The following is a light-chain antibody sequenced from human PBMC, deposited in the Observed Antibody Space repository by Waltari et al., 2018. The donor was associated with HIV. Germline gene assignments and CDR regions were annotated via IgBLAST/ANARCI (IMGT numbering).Light chain of an antibody. J-gene: IGKJ1*01. Sequence: DIVMKQSPATLSVSPGERATLSCRASQSVNNNLAWYQQKPGRAPRLLIYGASNRATGIPARFSGSGSRTEFTLTISSLQSEDFAVYYCQQYNNWPWTFGQGTKVEIK. CDR1: QSVNNN. CDR2: GAS. CDR3: QQYNNWPWT. V-gene: IGKV3-15*01.